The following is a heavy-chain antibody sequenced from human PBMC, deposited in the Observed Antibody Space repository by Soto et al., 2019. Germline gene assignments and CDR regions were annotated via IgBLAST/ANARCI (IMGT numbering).Heavy chain of an antibody. Sequence: GRSLRLSCAASGFTFSRYAMSWVRQAPGKGLEWVSATSGSGGRQYYGDSVKGPFTSYRDNSKNTLYMQMNSLRAEDTAVYYCAKDDGSTDDILTGYSRIKTPIGYWGQGTLVTVSS. CDR1: GFTFSRYA. V-gene: IGHV3-23*01. J-gene: IGHJ4*02. D-gene: IGHD3-9*01. CDR2: TSGSGGRQ. CDR3: AKDDGSTDDILTGYSRIKTPIGY.